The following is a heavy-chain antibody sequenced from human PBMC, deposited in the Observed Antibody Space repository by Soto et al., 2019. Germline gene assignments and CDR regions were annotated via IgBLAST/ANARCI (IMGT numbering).Heavy chain of an antibody. J-gene: IGHJ5*02. V-gene: IGHV4-39*01. CDR1: GGSISSSSYY. CDR3: ARHCSSTSHPPVDNWFDP. Sequence: PSETLSLTCTVSGGSISSSSYYWGWIRQPPGKGPEWIGSISYSEYTYYNPSLKSRVTTSVDTSKNQFSLKLSSVTAADTAVYYCARHCSSTSHPPVDNWFDPWGQGTLVTVSS. D-gene: IGHD2-2*01. CDR2: ISYSEYT.